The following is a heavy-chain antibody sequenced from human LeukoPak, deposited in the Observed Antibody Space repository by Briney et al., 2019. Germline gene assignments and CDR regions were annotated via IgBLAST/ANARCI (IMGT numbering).Heavy chain of an antibody. CDR3: AKGWLQLPVDY. CDR2: ISGSGGST. J-gene: IGHJ4*02. V-gene: IGHV3-23*01. Sequence: ETLSLTCAVYGGSFSGYSWSWVRQAPGKGLEWVSAISGSGGSTYYADSVKGRFTISRDNSKNTLYLQMNSLRAEDTAVYYCAKGWLQLPVDYWGQGTLVTVSS. CDR1: GGSFSGYS. D-gene: IGHD5-24*01.